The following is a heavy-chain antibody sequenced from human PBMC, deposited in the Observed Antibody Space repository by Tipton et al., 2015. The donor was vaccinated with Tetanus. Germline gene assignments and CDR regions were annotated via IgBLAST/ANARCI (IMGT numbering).Heavy chain of an antibody. D-gene: IGHD3-16*01. V-gene: IGHV3-23*01. Sequence: SLRLSCAASGFTFSSYAMSWVRQAPGKGLEWVSAISGSGGSTYYADSVKGRFTISRDNSKNTLYLQMNSLRAEDTAVYYCAKDAFLGRRAGGSRIFDAFDIWGQGTMVTVSS. CDR2: ISGSGGST. J-gene: IGHJ3*02. CDR3: AKDAFLGRRAGGSRIFDAFDI. CDR1: GFTFSSYA.